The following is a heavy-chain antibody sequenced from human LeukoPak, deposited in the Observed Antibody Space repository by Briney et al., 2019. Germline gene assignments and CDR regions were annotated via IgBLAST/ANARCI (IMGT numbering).Heavy chain of an antibody. D-gene: IGHD5-24*01. Sequence: GGSLRLSCVASGFPFSSYWMTWVRQAPGKGLEWVANIKQDGSKKSYVDFVKGRFTISRDNAKNSLYLQMNSLRAEDTAIYYCTRVGYIDEGIDYWGQGTLVTVSS. J-gene: IGHJ4*02. V-gene: IGHV3-7*04. CDR2: IKQDGSKK. CDR3: TRVGYIDEGIDY. CDR1: GFPFSSYW.